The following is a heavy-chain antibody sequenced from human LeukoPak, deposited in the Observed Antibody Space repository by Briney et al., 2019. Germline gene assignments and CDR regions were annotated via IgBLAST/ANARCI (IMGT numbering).Heavy chain of an antibody. CDR1: GGSFSGYY. Sequence: PSDTLSLTCAVYGGSFSGYYWSSLRHPPGKGLECIGEINHSGRTNYNPSLMSRVTISVDTSKNQFSLGLSSVTAADTVVYYCAGCIALDYWGQGTLVTVSS. CDR2: INHSGRT. CDR3: AGCIALDY. D-gene: IGHD6-13*01. J-gene: IGHJ4*02. V-gene: IGHV4-34*01.